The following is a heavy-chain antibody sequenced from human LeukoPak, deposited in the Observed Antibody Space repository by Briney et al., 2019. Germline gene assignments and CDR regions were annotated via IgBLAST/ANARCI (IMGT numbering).Heavy chain of an antibody. CDR2: ISYTGNT. V-gene: IGHV4-39*07. Sequence: SETLSLTCTVSGGSFRSSPYYWGWIRQPPGKGLEWIGHISYTGNTYYNPSLKSRVTISVDTSKNQFSLKLSSVTAADTAVYYCARDKFEHSSGWYERNDAFDIWGQGTMVTVSS. J-gene: IGHJ3*02. CDR1: GGSFRSSPYY. D-gene: IGHD6-19*01. CDR3: ARDKFEHSSGWYERNDAFDI.